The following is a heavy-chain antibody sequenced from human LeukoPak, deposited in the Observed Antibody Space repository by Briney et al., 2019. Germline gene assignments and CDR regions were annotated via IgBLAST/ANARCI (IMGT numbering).Heavy chain of an antibody. Sequence: PSGTLSLTCAVSGVSMSSNNWWSWVRQPPGKGLEWIGEIHESGSTNYNPSLKSRVTISVDKSKDQFSLKLSSVTAADTAVYYCARHEGFSQKDWGHGTQVTVS. CDR2: IHESGST. V-gene: IGHV4-4*02. CDR3: ARHEGFSQKD. J-gene: IGHJ4*01. CDR1: GVSMSSNNW.